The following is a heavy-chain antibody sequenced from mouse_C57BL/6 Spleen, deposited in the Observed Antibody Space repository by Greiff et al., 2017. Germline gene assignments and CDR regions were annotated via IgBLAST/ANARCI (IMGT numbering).Heavy chain of an antibody. Sequence: QVQLQQPGAELVRPGSSVKLSCKASGYTFTSYWMAWVKQRPGQGLEWIGNIYPSDSETHYNQKFKDKATLTVDKSSSTAYMQLSSLTSEDSAVYCCARPTGKGAWFAYWGQGTLVTVSA. CDR2: IYPSDSET. V-gene: IGHV1-61*01. CDR1: GYTFTSYW. CDR3: ARPTGKGAWFAY. D-gene: IGHD4-1*02. J-gene: IGHJ3*01.